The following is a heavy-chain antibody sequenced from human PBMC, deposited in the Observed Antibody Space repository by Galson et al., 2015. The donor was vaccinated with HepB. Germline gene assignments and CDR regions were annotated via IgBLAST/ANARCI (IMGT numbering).Heavy chain of an antibody. CDR2: IIPTFDTP. V-gene: IGHV1-69*06. J-gene: IGHJ3*02. CDR3: ARDRTHSYDTSGYSGAFEI. Sequence: SVKVSCKASGGSFNTYAINWLRQAPGQGLEWMGGIIPTFDTPIYAQRFQDRVTITADKSTSTAYMELSSLTSDDTALYYCARDRTHSYDTSGYSGAFEIWDQGTMVTFAA. D-gene: IGHD3-22*01. CDR1: GGSFNTYA.